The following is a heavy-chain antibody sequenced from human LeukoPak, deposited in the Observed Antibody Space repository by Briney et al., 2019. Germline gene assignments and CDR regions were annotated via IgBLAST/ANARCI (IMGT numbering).Heavy chain of an antibody. CDR2: ISGNGGRP. V-gene: IGHV3-23*01. Sequence: GGSLRLSCAASGFTFSTNAVSWVRQAPGKGLEWVSAISGNGGRPYYADSVKGRFTISRGNSKGTLYLQMNSLRAEDTAVYYCAKSRLVDVVATSIDYWGQGTLVTVSS. J-gene: IGHJ4*02. CDR3: AKSRLVDVVATSIDY. CDR1: GFTFSTNA. D-gene: IGHD5-12*01.